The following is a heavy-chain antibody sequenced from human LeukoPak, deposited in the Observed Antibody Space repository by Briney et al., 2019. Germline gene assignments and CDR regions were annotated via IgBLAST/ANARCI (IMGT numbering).Heavy chain of an antibody. CDR3: ARELNYDSSGYYFDY. CDR2: INPNSGGT. D-gene: IGHD3-22*01. Sequence: ASVKVSCKASGYTFTVYFMHWVRQAPGQGLEWMGWINPNSGGTNYAQKFQGRVTMTRDTSISTAYMELSRLRSDDTAVYYCARELNYDSSGYYFDYWGRGTLSPSPQ. V-gene: IGHV1-2*02. J-gene: IGHJ4*02. CDR1: GYTFTVYF.